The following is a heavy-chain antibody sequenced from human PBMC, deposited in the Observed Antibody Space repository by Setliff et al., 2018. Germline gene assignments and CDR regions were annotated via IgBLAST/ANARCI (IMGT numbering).Heavy chain of an antibody. CDR1: GYTFTSYD. Sequence: ASVKVSCKASGYTFTSYDINWVRQATGQGLEWMGWMNLNSGNTGYAQKFQGRVTMTRSTSISTAFMELSSLTSEDTAVYYCARDILWDLERFTFGVVNDAFDIWGQGTMVTVSS. CDR3: ARDILWDLERFTFGVVNDAFDI. J-gene: IGHJ3*02. D-gene: IGHD3-3*01. V-gene: IGHV1-8*02. CDR2: MNLNSGNT.